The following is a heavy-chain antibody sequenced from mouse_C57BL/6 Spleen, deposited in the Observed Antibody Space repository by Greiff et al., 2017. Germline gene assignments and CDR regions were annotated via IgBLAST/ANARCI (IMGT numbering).Heavy chain of an antibody. V-gene: IGHV1-15*01. D-gene: IGHD2-12*01. CDR2: IDPETGGT. Sequence: QVQLQQSGAELVRPGASVTLSCKASGYTFTDYEMHWVKQTPVHGLEWIGAIDPETGGTAYNQKFKGKAILTADKSSSTAYMELRSLTSEDSAVYYCTRTYSNDWYAMDYWGQGTSVTVSS. CDR1: GYTFTDYE. J-gene: IGHJ4*01. CDR3: TRTYSNDWYAMDY.